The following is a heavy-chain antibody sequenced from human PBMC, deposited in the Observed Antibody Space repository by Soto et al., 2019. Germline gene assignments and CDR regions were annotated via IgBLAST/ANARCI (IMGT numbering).Heavy chain of an antibody. D-gene: IGHD4-17*01. CDR1: GGTFSSYT. Sequence: SVKVSCKASGGTFSSYTISWVRQAPGQGLEWMGRIIPILGIANYAQKFQGRVTITADKSTSTAYMELSSLRSEDTAVYYCARDHYGDYTPSDYWGQGTLVTVSS. CDR2: IIPILGIA. J-gene: IGHJ4*02. V-gene: IGHV1-69*04. CDR3: ARDHYGDYTPSDY.